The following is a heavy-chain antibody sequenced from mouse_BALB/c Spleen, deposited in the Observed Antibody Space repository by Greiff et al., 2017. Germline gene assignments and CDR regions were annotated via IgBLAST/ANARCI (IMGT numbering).Heavy chain of an antibody. Sequence: VQLQQSGPELVRPGVSVKISCKGSGYTFTDYAMLWVKQSHAKSLEWIGVISTYYGNTNYNQKFKGKATMTVDKSSSTAYMELARLTSEDSAIYYCARVVDAMDYWGQGTSVTVSS. CDR3: ARVVDAMDY. D-gene: IGHD1-1*01. CDR1: GYTFTDYA. J-gene: IGHJ4*01. V-gene: IGHV1-67*01. CDR2: ISTYYGNT.